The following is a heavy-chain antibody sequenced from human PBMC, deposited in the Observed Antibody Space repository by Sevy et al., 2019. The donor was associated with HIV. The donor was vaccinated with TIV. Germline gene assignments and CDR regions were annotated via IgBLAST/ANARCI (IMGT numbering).Heavy chain of an antibody. V-gene: IGHV4-39*02. Sequence: SETLSLTCTISGDTIVSSGHYWGWIRQTPGKGLEWMGSVYYNGHTYSNPSLKSRLTISIDTSKNQFSLNLNSVTAADTGIYFCAREAGGYDYDYGMDVWGQGTTVTVSS. CDR1: GDTIVSSGHY. CDR2: VYYNGHT. D-gene: IGHD6-13*01. CDR3: AREAGGYDYDYGMDV. J-gene: IGHJ6*02.